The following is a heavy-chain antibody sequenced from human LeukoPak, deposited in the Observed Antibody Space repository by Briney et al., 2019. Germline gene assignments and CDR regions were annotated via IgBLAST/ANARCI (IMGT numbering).Heavy chain of an antibody. D-gene: IGHD3-22*01. J-gene: IGHJ4*02. CDR2: ITSSSSYI. CDR3: ARRRRSRYYDSSGYVDY. Sequence: GGSLRLSCAASGFTFSSYTMNWVRQAPGKGLEWVSSITSSSSYIYYADSVKGRFTISRDNAKNSLYLQMNSLRAADTAVYYCARRRRSRYYDSSGYVDYWGQGTLVTVSS. CDR1: GFTFSSYT. V-gene: IGHV3-21*01.